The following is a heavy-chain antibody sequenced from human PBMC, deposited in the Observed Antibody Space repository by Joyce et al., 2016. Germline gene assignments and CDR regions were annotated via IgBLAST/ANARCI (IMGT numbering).Heavy chain of an antibody. CDR1: GFTFSDYS. CDR2: ITAGGAIT. D-gene: IGHD4-23*01. V-gene: IGHV3-48*04. CDR3: ARVEIGGNHDYYFDY. J-gene: IGHJ4*02. Sequence: EVQVVESGGGLVQPGGSLRLCCAASGFTFSDYSMTWVRQTPGKGLEWVASITAGGAITYYPDSLKGRFTISRDNANNSLHLQINSLRAEDTAVYYCARVEIGGNHDYYFDYWGQGTLVTVSS.